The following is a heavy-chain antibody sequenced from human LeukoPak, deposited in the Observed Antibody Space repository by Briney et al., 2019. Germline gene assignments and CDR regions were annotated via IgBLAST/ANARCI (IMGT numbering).Heavy chain of an antibody. CDR2: ISSSSSTI. CDR1: GFTFSSYS. CDR3: ARDQVVTTVTTTFDY. J-gene: IGHJ4*02. D-gene: IGHD4-11*01. V-gene: IGHV3-48*01. Sequence: GGSLRLSCAASGFTFSSYSMNWVRQAPGKGLEWVSYISSSSSTIYYAGSVKGRFTISRDNAKNSLYLQMNSLRAEDTAVYYCARDQVVTTVTTTFDYWGQGTLVTVSS.